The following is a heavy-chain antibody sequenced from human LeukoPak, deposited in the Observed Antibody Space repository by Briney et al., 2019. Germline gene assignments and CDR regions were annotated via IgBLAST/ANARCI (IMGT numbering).Heavy chain of an antibody. V-gene: IGHV1-2*02. CDR1: GYTFTCYY. J-gene: IGHJ6*03. D-gene: IGHD6-13*01. CDR2: INPNSGGT. Sequence: ASVKVSCKASGYTFTCYYMHWVRQAPGQGLEWMGWINPNSGGTNYAQKFQGRVTMTRDTSISTAYMELSRLRSDDTAVYYCARDKQQLNYYYYMDVWGKGTTVTVSS. CDR3: ARDKQQLNYYYYMDV.